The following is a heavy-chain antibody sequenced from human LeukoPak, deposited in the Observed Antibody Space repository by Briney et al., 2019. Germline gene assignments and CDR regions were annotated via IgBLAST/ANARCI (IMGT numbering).Heavy chain of an antibody. J-gene: IGHJ4*02. D-gene: IGHD6-19*01. Sequence: PSETLSLTCTVSGGSISSHYWTWIRQPAGEGLEWIGRLYTTGSTNYNPSLNSRVTMSVDMSKHQFSLKLSSVPAADTAVYYCARQIAGAGKAGFDYWGQGTLVTVS. CDR3: ARQIAGAGKAGFDY. CDR1: GGSISSHY. CDR2: LYTTGST. V-gene: IGHV4-4*07.